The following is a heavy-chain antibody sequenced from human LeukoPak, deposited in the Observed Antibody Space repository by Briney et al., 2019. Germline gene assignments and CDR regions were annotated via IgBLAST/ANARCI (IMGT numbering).Heavy chain of an antibody. D-gene: IGHD3-10*01. CDR3: ARDRGSGSYGPVIDY. Sequence: TLSLTCTVSGGSISSGGYYWSWIRQHPGKGLEWIGYIYYSGSTYYNPSLKSRVTISVDTSKNQFSLKLSSVTAADTAVYYCARDRGSGSYGPVIDYWGQGTLVTVSS. J-gene: IGHJ4*02. V-gene: IGHV4-31*03. CDR2: IYYSGST. CDR1: GGSISSGGYY.